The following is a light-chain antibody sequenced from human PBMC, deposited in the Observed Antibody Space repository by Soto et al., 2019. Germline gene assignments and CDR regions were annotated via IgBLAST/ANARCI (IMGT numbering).Light chain of an antibody. Sequence: QSVLTQPASVSGSPGQSITISCTGTSGDVGNYLFVPWYRQHPGKAPKLMIYDINNRPSGVSNRFSGSKSGNTASLTISGLQAEDEADYYCVSYTTSASYVCGTGTKVTVL. J-gene: IGLJ1*01. CDR3: VSYTTSASYV. V-gene: IGLV2-14*01. CDR2: DIN. CDR1: SGDVGNYLF.